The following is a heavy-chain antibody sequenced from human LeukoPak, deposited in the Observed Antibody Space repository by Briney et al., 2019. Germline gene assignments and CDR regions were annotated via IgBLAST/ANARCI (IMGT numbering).Heavy chain of an antibody. V-gene: IGHV1-3*01. CDR3: ARARITMVRGVIRNADAFDI. J-gene: IGHJ3*02. CDR2: INAGNGNT. Sequence: ASVKVSCKASGYTFTSYAMHWVRQAPGQRLEWMGWINAGNGNTKYSQKFQGRVTITRDTSASTAYMELSSLRSEDTAVYYCARARITMVRGVIRNADAFDIWGQGTMVTASS. D-gene: IGHD3-10*01. CDR1: GYTFTSYA.